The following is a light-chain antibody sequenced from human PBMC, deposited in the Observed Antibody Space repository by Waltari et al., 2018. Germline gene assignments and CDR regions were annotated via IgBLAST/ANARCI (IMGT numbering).Light chain of an antibody. V-gene: IGLV2-14*03. J-gene: IGLJ3*02. CDR2: DVV. CDR3: ISYAGANLWV. Sequence: HSALTQPASVSGSPGQSIAISCTGSSSDVGGYDAVSWYQQHPGKAPKLIIYDVVNRPSGVPNRFSGSKSGNTASLVISGLQADDEADYYCISYAGANLWVLGGGTKLTVL. CDR1: SSDVGGYDA.